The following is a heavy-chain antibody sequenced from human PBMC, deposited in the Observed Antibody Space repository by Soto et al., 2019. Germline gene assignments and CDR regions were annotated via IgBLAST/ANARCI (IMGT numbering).Heavy chain of an antibody. D-gene: IGHD3-9*01. V-gene: IGHV2-5*02. CDR1: GFSLSTTGVG. CDR2: FYWDDDK. J-gene: IGHJ4*02. Sequence: SGPTLVNPTQTLTLTCTFSGFSLSTTGVGVGWVRQPPGKALEWLALFYWDDDKHYSPSLKSRLTITKDTSKNQVVLSMTNMDPMDTGTYYCAHKGPEDWPLDYWGQGTLVTVSS. CDR3: AHKGPEDWPLDY.